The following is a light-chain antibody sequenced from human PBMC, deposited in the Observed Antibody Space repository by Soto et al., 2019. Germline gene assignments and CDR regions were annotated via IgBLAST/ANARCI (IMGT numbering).Light chain of an antibody. CDR3: QQYNNWRT. J-gene: IGKJ1*01. V-gene: IGKV3-15*01. Sequence: EVVMTQSPATLSVSTGERATLSCRASHSVSNNVAWYQQKPAQAPRLLIYGASTRATGVPARFSGSGSGTEFTLTISSLQSEDFAVYYCQQYNNWRTFGQGTKVEIK. CDR2: GAS. CDR1: HSVSNN.